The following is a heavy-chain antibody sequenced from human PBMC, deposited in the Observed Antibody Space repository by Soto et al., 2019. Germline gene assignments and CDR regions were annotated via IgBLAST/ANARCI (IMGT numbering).Heavy chain of an antibody. CDR1: GFTFGDYA. CDR2: IRNQTYGGTT. D-gene: IGHD2-21*02. V-gene: IGHV3-49*03. Sequence: PGGSLRLSCTTSGFTFGDYAINWFRQAPGKGLEWVGVIRNQTYGGTTEYAASVKGRFTISRDDSNDIAYLQMNRLYTEDTAVYYCTREVTPDNEYFSDYWGQGTLVTVSS. J-gene: IGHJ4*02. CDR3: TREVTPDNEYFSDY.